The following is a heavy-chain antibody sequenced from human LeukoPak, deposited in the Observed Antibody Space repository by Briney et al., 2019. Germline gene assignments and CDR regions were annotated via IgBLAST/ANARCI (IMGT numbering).Heavy chain of an antibody. D-gene: IGHD5-18*01. CDR1: GGTFNSYA. J-gene: IGHJ4*02. CDR3: AREDLPHSELWLLY. Sequence: ASVTVSCKASGGTFNSYAISWVRQAPGQGLEWMGGIIPIFGTANYAQKFQGRVTITADESTSTAYMELSSLRSEDTAVYYCAREDLPHSELWLLYWGQGTLVTVSS. CDR2: IIPIFGTA. V-gene: IGHV1-69*13.